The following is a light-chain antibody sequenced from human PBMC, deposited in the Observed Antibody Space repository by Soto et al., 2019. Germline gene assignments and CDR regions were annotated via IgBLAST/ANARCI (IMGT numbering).Light chain of an antibody. CDR2: EVS. CDR1: QSLLHVTGETC. V-gene: IGKV2D-29*02. CDR3: MQSTQLPPT. Sequence: DGVITKTPLSMSVAPGQPASMSCTPSQSLLHVTGETCLFRNLQKPGQSPQLLTYEVSTRVSGVPDRFSGSGSGTDSTLEISRVETDDVGIYYCMQSTQLPPTFGQGTRLEI. J-gene: IGKJ5*01.